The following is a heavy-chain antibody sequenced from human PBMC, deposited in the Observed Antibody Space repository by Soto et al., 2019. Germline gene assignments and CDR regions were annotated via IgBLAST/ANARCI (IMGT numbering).Heavy chain of an antibody. CDR1: GYTFTGYY. Sequence: ASVKVSCKASGYTFTGYYMHWVRQAPGQGLEWMGWINPNSGGTNYAQKFQGWVTMTGDTSISTAYMELSRLRSDDTAVYYCARNPRIGGGSSWYTYYYGMDVWGQGTTVTVSS. D-gene: IGHD6-13*01. CDR2: INPNSGGT. J-gene: IGHJ6*02. CDR3: ARNPRIGGGSSWYTYYYGMDV. V-gene: IGHV1-2*04.